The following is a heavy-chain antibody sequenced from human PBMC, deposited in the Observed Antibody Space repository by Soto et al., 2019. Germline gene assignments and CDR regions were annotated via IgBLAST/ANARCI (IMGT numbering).Heavy chain of an antibody. CDR1: GYTFTSYG. CDR2: IDAGNGNT. Sequence: ASVKVSCKASGYTFTSYGISWVRQAPGQGLEWMGWIDAGNGNTKYSQKFQGRVTITRDTSASTAYMELSSLRSEDTAVYYCARNEGSTTVTKAYYYYYGMDVWGQGTTVTVSS. J-gene: IGHJ6*02. D-gene: IGHD4-4*01. CDR3: ARNEGSTTVTKAYYYYYGMDV. V-gene: IGHV1-18*04.